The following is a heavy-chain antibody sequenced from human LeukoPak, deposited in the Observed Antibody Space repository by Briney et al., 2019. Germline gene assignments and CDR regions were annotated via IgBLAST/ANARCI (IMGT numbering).Heavy chain of an antibody. CDR3: ARRSPNYWYFDL. J-gene: IGHJ2*01. D-gene: IGHD3-10*01. CDR2: SYYSGST. CDR1: GGSISSYY. Sequence: SETLSLTCTVSGGSISSYYWSWIRQPPGKGLEWIGCSYYSGSTNYNPSLKSPVTISVDTSKNQFSLKLTSVTAPDTAVYYCARRSPNYWYFDLWGRGTLVTVSS. V-gene: IGHV4-59*08.